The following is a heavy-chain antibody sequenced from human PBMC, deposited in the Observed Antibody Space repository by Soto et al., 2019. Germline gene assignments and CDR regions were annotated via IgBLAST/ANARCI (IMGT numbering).Heavy chain of an antibody. CDR1: GFTFSGYG. V-gene: IGHV3-48*03. CDR2: ITSSGSLI. J-gene: IGHJ4*02. Sequence: EVHLVESGGGSVQPGGSLRLSCAASGFTFSGYGMNWVRQAPGKWLEWISYITSSGSLIYYADSLKGRFTISRDNAKNSLFLQMNSLRAEDTAVYYCATTVTTVDYWGQGTLVTVSS. CDR3: ATTVTTVDY. D-gene: IGHD4-17*01.